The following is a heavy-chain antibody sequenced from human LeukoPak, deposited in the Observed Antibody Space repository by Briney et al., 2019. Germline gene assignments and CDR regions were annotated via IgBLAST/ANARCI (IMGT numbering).Heavy chain of an antibody. CDR2: IYYSGST. J-gene: IGHJ4*02. Sequence: SETLSLTCTVSGGSISSDGYYWSWIRQHPGKGLEWIGYIYYSGSTNYNPSLKSRVTISLDTSKNQFSLKLTSVTAADTAVYYCAREGTATSFDYWGQGTLVTVSS. CDR3: AREGTATSFDY. V-gene: IGHV4-61*08. CDR1: GGSISSDGYY.